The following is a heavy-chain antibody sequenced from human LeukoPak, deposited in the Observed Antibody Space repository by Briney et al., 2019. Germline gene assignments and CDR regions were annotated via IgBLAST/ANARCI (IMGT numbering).Heavy chain of an antibody. Sequence: NPGGSLRLSCAASGFTFSDYYMSWIRQAPGKGLEWVSYISSSDTYTNYADSVKGRFTISRDNAKNSLYLQMNSLRAEDTAVYYCARGPYSSGSSADYWGQGPLVTVSS. CDR3: ARGPYSSGSSADY. V-gene: IGHV3-11*06. CDR1: GFTFSDYY. J-gene: IGHJ4*02. CDR2: ISSSDTYT. D-gene: IGHD6-19*01.